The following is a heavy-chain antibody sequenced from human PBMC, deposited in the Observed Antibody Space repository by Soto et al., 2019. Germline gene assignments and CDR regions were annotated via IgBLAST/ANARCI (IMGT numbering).Heavy chain of an antibody. CDR2: IYPGDSDT. CDR1: AYHFAVYW. V-gene: IGHV5-51*01. CDR3: ARHGPRVYYDNSDYYYYGMDG. D-gene: IGHD3-22*01. Sequence: VSLKISCEGSAYHFAVYWCRRVRPMPRKGLNQMGIIYPGDSDTRYSPSFQGQVTISADKSISTAYLQWSSLKASDTAMYYCARHGPRVYYDNSDYYYYGMDGWGQGTTVTVSS. J-gene: IGHJ6*01.